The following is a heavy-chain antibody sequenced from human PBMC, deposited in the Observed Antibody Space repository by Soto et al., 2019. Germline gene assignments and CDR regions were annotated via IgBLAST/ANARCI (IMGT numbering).Heavy chain of an antibody. CDR3: ARAPMAVAGGSDY. D-gene: IGHD6-19*01. V-gene: IGHV3-9*01. CDR2: ISWNSGSI. CDR1: GFTFDDYA. J-gene: IGHJ4*02. Sequence: PGGSLRLSCAASGFTFDDYAMHWVRQAPGKGLEWVSGISWNSGSIGYADSVKGRFTISRDNAKNSLYLQMNSLRAEDTALYYCARAPMAVAGGSDYWGQGXLVTVSS.